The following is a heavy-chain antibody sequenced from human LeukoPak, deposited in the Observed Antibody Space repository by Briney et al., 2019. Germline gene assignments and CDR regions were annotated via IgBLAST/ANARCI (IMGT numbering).Heavy chain of an antibody. V-gene: IGHV3-23*01. Sequence: GGSLRLSCAASGLIFSSYVMSWVRQAPGKGLEWVSTISGTGSDTYYTDSVKGRFTISRDNSKNTLYLQMNSLRVEDTAVYYCASGVATTLYAMDVWGQGTTVTVSS. CDR1: GLIFSSYV. CDR2: ISGTGSDT. D-gene: IGHD5-12*01. J-gene: IGHJ6*02. CDR3: ASGVATTLYAMDV.